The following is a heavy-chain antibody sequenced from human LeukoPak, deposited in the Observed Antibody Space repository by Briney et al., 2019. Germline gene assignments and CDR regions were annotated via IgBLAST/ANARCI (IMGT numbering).Heavy chain of an antibody. D-gene: IGHD4-17*01. CDR2: IYPGDSDT. CDR3: ARRWYYGDYGYFDY. J-gene: IGHJ4*02. Sequence: GESLKISRKGSGYSFTSYWIGWVRQMPGKGLEWMGIIYPGDSDTRYSPSLQGQVTISADKSVSTAYLQWSSLKASDTAMYYCARRWYYGDYGYFDYWGQGTLVTVSS. V-gene: IGHV5-51*01. CDR1: GYSFTSYW.